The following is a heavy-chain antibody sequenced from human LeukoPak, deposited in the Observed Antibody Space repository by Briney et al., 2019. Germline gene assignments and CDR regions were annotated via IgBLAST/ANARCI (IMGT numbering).Heavy chain of an antibody. J-gene: IGHJ6*03. D-gene: IGHD6-13*01. CDR1: GYTFTGYY. CDR2: INPNSGGT. Sequence: ASVKVSCKASGYTFTGYYMHWVRQAPGQGLEWMGRINPNSGGTNYAQKFQGRVTMTRDTSISTAYMELSRLRSDDTAVYYCARVESSSWYTATTSYYYYYMDVWGKGTTVTVSS. V-gene: IGHV1-2*06. CDR3: ARVESSSWYTATTSYYYYYMDV.